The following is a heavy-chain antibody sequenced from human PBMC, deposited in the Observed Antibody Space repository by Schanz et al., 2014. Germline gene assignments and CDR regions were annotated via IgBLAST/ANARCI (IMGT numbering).Heavy chain of an antibody. V-gene: IGHV3-23*04. CDR1: GFNFYTSA. J-gene: IGHJ4*02. Sequence: EVRLVESGGGLVQPGGSLRLSCVASGFNFYTSAMTWVRQAPGRGLEWVSGITRQGTTYYADFVKGRFSISRDLSSNTLYLQMNSLRADDSAIYYCAKDHPSSGWPAFDVWGQGTQXTVSS. CDR3: AKDHPSSGWPAFDV. CDR2: ITRQGTT. D-gene: IGHD6-19*01.